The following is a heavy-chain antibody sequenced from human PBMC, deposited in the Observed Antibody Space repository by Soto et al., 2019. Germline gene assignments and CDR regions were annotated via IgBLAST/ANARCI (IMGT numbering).Heavy chain of an antibody. J-gene: IGHJ4*02. CDR2: IIPVFGTA. Sequence: QVQLVQSGAEVKKPGSSVKVSCKASGGTFSSYAISWVRQAPGQGLEWMGGIIPVFGTANHAQKFQGRVTITADQSTSTAYMELSSLRAEDTAVYYCASSGQYSSGWPLDYWGQGTLVTVSS. D-gene: IGHD6-25*01. CDR1: GGTFSSYA. CDR3: ASSGQYSSGWPLDY. V-gene: IGHV1-69*12.